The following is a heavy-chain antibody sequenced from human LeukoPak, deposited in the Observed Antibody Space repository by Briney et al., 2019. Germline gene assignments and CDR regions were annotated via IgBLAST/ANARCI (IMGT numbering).Heavy chain of an antibody. CDR2: LSHNGGNT. CDR3: VKNDYGSGGYLERDH. D-gene: IGHD3-10*01. Sequence: PGGSLRLSCSASGFTVSSHALHGVRPAPGKGLEYVSGLSHNGGNTYYADSVKGRFTISRDNSSNTLYLQTSSLRDADTAVYYCVKNDYGSGGYLERDHWGQGTLVTVSS. CDR1: GFTVSSHA. J-gene: IGHJ4*02. V-gene: IGHV3-64D*09.